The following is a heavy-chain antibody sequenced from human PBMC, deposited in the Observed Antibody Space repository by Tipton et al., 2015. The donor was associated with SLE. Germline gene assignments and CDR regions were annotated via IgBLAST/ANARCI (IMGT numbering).Heavy chain of an antibody. J-gene: IGHJ5*02. V-gene: IGHV4-59*08. Sequence: TLSLTCTVSGVSISPYYWTWIRLPPGRGLEWIGYISDSGSSNYNPSLRSRVTMSVDTSTNQFSLKLSSLTAADTAVYYCARQRGVPTAGALNWFDPWGQGTLVTVSS. D-gene: IGHD2-2*01. CDR3: ARQRGVPTAGALNWFDP. CDR1: GVSISPYY. CDR2: ISDSGSS.